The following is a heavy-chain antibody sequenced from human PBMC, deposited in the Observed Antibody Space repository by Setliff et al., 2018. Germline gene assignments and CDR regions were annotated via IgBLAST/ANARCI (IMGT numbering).Heavy chain of an antibody. CDR2: ISAYNGT. CDR3: AGGQPLVRKYYYYMDV. J-gene: IGHJ6*03. Sequence: GASVKVSCKASGYTFTSYGISWVRQAPGQGLEWMGWISAYNGTNYAQKFQGRVTITADESTSTAYMELSSLGSEDTAVYYCAGGQPLVRKYYYYMDVWGKGTTVTVSS. D-gene: IGHD3-10*01. V-gene: IGHV1-18*01. CDR1: GYTFTSYG.